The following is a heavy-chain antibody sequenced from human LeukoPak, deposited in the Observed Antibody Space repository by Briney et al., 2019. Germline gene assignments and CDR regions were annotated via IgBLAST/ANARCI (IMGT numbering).Heavy chain of an antibody. J-gene: IGHJ4*02. V-gene: IGHV3-11*01. Sequence: GGSLRLSCAASGFTFSDSYMGWIRQVPGKGLEWISYISSSGGTIYYADSVKGRFTISRDNAKNSLYLQMNSLRADVTAVYYCAKEGGDWGEGYFDYWGQGTLVTVSS. CDR1: GFTFSDSY. CDR2: ISSSGGTI. D-gene: IGHD7-27*01. CDR3: AKEGGDWGEGYFDY.